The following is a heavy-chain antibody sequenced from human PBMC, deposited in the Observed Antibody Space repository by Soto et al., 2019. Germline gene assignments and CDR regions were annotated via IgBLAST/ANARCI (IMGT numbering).Heavy chain of an antibody. CDR2: IYYTGST. J-gene: IGHJ4*02. V-gene: IGHV4-39*01. CDR1: GGSISSSNYH. Sequence: SETLSLTCIVSGGSISSSNYHWGWIRQPPGKGLEWIGSIYYTGSTQYNPSLKSRVTVSADTSKNQFPLRLSSVIAADTAVYYCARQEFHSQSSGTYLDYWGQGTLVTVSS. CDR3: ARQEFHSQSSGTYLDY. D-gene: IGHD3-10*01.